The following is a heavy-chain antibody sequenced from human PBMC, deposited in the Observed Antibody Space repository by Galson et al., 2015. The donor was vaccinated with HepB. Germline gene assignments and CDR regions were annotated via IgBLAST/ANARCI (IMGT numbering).Heavy chain of an antibody. D-gene: IGHD3-22*01. Sequence: SLRLSCAASGFTFSSYSMNWVRQAPGKGLEWVSYISSSSSTIYYADSVKGRFTISRDNAKNSLYLQMNSLRAEDTAVYYCARVGNYYDSSGYYFDYWGQGTLVTVSS. V-gene: IGHV3-48*01. CDR2: ISSSSSTI. CDR3: ARVGNYYDSSGYYFDY. J-gene: IGHJ4*02. CDR1: GFTFSSYS.